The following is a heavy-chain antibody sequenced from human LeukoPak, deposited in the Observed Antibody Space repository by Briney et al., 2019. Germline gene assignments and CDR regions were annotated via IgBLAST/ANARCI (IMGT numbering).Heavy chain of an antibody. CDR2: ISNDGSNR. CDR3: AREYCDFNACHGMDV. V-gene: IGHV3-30-3*01. CDR1: GFTFSNYA. J-gene: IGHJ6*02. D-gene: IGHD3/OR15-3a*01. Sequence: GGSLRLSCAASGFTFSNYAMSWVRQAPGRGLEWVAVISNDGSNRFYADSVKGRFTISRDNSKSTLSLQMNSLRAEDTAVFYCAREYCDFNACHGMDVWGQGTTVTVSS.